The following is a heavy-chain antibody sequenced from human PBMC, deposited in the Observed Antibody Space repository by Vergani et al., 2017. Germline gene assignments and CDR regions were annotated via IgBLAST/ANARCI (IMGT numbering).Heavy chain of an antibody. D-gene: IGHD3-22*01. CDR3: ARDPPLPYYYDSSGYWAY. V-gene: IGHV3-48*01. J-gene: IGHJ4*02. CDR1: GFTFSSYA. Sequence: EVQLVESGGGLVQPGGSLRLSCAASGFTFSSYAMSWVRQAPGKGLEWVSYISSSSSTIYYADSVKGRFTISRDNAKNSLYLQMNSLRAEDTAVYYCARDPPLPYYYDSSGYWAYWGQGTLVTVSS. CDR2: ISSSSSTI.